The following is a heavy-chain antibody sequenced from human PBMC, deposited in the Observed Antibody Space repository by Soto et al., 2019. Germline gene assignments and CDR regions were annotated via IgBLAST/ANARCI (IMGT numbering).Heavy chain of an antibody. CDR3: ARRYGSAFDI. J-gene: IGHJ3*02. CDR2: IYYSGST. CDR1: AGSTVSYY. V-gene: IGHV4-59*01. Sequence: ETLPHTYTVSAGSTVSYYWSWIRQPPGKGLEWIGYIYYSGSTNYNPSLKSRVTISVDTSKNQFSLKLSSVTAVFTAVYYCARRYGSAFDIWGQGTMVT. D-gene: IGHD3-10*01.